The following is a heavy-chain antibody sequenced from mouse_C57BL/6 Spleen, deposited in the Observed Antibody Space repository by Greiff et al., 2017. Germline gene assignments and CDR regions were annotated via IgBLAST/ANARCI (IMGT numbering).Heavy chain of an antibody. CDR3: ARGDYYGSRGYFDY. Sequence: QVQLQQSGPELAKPGASVKLSCKASGYTFTSYDINWVKQRPGQGLEWIGWIYPRDGSTKYKEKFKGNATLTVDTSSSTAYMELHSLTSEDSAVYFCARGDYYGSRGYFDYWGQGTTLTVSS. D-gene: IGHD1-1*01. CDR1: GYTFTSYD. J-gene: IGHJ2*01. V-gene: IGHV1-85*01. CDR2: IYPRDGST.